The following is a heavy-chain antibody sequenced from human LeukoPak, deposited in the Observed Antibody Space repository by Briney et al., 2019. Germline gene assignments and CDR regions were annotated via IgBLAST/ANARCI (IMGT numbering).Heavy chain of an antibody. Sequence: GRSLRLSCAASGFTFSSYGMHWVRQAPGKGLEWVAVISYDGSNKYYADSVKGRFTISRDNSKNTLYLQMNSLRAEDTAVYYCAKDLDYGDDRGDYWGQGTLVTVSS. CDR3: AKDLDYGDDRGDY. J-gene: IGHJ4*02. CDR1: GFTFSSYG. V-gene: IGHV3-30*18. D-gene: IGHD4-17*01. CDR2: ISYDGSNK.